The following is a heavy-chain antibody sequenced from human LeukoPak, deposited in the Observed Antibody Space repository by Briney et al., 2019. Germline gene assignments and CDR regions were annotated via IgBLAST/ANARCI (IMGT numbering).Heavy chain of an antibody. V-gene: IGHV4-59*08. CDR3: ARLQSANHDNGYYTGGFYYMDV. CDR2: ISYTGST. J-gene: IGHJ6*03. CDR1: GGSMSNNY. Sequence: SETLSLTCSVSGGSMSNNYWGWIRQPPGRGLEWIGYISYTGSTSYTPSLKSRVSIFLETPRNQFSLEVSSVIAADTDVYYCARLQSANHDNGYYTGGFYYMDVWGKGTTVTVSS. D-gene: IGHD4-17*01.